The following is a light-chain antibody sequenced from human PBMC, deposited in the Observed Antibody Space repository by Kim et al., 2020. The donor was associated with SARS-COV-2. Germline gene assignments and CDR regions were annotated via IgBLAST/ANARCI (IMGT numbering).Light chain of an antibody. CDR2: ETS. CDR3: SAYAGSNTWV. J-gene: IGLJ3*02. V-gene: IGLV2-8*01. CDR1: SSDVGGHKY. Sequence: GQSVPSSCSGTSSDVGGHKYVSWFQLHPGKAPKLMIYETSKRPSGVPERFSGSKSGNTATLTVSGLQAEDEADYYCSAYAGSNTWVFGGGTQLTVL.